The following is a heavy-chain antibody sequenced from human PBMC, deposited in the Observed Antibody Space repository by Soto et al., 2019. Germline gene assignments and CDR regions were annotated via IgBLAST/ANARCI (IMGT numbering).Heavy chain of an antibody. CDR2: IMPIFGTA. CDR1: GGTFSSYA. Sequence: QVQLVQFGSAVKKPGSSVKVSGKASGGTFSSYAISWVRQAPEQGLEWMAGIMPIFGTANYAQKFKGRVTITADKSTSTAYMELSRLRSKDTVGYYCAGALVNYPWFEERYFDYWGEGTLVTVSS. CDR3: AGALVNYPWFEERYFDY. J-gene: IGHJ4*02. V-gene: IGHV1-69*06. D-gene: IGHD3-10*01.